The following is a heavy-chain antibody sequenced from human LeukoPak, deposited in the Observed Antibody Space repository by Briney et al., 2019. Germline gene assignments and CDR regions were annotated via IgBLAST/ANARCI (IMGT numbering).Heavy chain of an antibody. V-gene: IGHV4-59*08. J-gene: IGHJ4*02. CDR3: ARGVGAMITFDY. D-gene: IGHD1-26*01. CDR2: VYHSGSA. Sequence: SETLSLTCTVSGGSLNSYYWGWIRQPPGKGLEWIGNVYHSGSAIYNPSLESRVTISVDRSKNQFSLNLSSVTAADTAVYYCARGVGAMITFDYWGQGTLVTVSS. CDR1: GGSLNSYY.